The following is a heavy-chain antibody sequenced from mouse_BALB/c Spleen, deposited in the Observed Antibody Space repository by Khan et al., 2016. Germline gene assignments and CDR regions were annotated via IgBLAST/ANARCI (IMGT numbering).Heavy chain of an antibody. CDR2: INTYTGEP. V-gene: IGHV9-3-1*01. CDR1: GYTFTNYG. CDR3: ALSGDNYDFDY. D-gene: IGHD1-3*01. J-gene: IGHJ2*02. Sequence: QIQLVQSGPELKKPGETVKISCKASGYTFTNYGMNWVKQAPGKGLKWMGWINTYTGEPTYTDDFKGRFAFSLETSASTAYLQITNLKNEETATYICALSGDNYDFDYWGQGTSLTVSS.